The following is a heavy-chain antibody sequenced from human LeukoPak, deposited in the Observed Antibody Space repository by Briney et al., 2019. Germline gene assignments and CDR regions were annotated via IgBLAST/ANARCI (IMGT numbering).Heavy chain of an antibody. CDR1: EFTFSSYS. Sequence: PGGSLRLSCAASEFTFSSYSMNWVRQAPGKGLEWVSYITNSGNSKSYADSVKGRFTISRDNTKNSLYLQMNGLRAEDTAVYYCARSPGYWALDYWGQGTLVTVSS. CDR3: ARSPGYWALDY. V-gene: IGHV3-48*01. D-gene: IGHD2-8*02. J-gene: IGHJ4*02. CDR2: ITNSGNSK.